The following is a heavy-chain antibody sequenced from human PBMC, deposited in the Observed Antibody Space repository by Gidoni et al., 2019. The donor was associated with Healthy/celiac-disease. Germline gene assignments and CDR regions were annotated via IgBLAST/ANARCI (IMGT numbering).Heavy chain of an antibody. V-gene: IGHV3-66*01. J-gene: IGHJ3*02. Sequence: DSVKGRFTISRDNSKNTLYLQMNSLRAEDTAVYYCARDRVLTGYYDAFDIWGQGTMVTVSS. CDR3: ARDRVLTGYYDAFDI. D-gene: IGHD3-9*01.